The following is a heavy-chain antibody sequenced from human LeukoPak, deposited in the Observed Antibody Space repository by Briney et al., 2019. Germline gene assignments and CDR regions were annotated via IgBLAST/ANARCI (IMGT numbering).Heavy chain of an antibody. Sequence: ASVNVSCTLSEYTLTQLSMHWVRQAPGKGLEWMGGFDPEDGETIYAQKFQGRVTMTEDTSTDTAYMELSSLRSEDTAVYYCATAYGDYVDYWGQGTLVTVSS. D-gene: IGHD4-17*01. CDR2: FDPEDGET. CDR3: ATAYGDYVDY. V-gene: IGHV1-24*01. CDR1: EYTLTQLS. J-gene: IGHJ4*02.